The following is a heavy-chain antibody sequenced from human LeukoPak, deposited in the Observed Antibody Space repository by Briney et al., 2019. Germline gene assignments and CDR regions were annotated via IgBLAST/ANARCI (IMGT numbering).Heavy chain of an antibody. CDR2: ISSNGGST. J-gene: IGHJ6*03. V-gene: IGHV3-64*01. Sequence: PGGSLRLSCAASGFTFSSYAMHWVRQAPGKGLEYVSAISSNGGSTYYANSVKGRFTISRDNSKNTLYLQMGSLRAEDMAVYYCARGGPHYYYYYYMDVWGKGTTVTVS. CDR1: GFTFSSYA. CDR3: ARGGPHYYYYYYMDV.